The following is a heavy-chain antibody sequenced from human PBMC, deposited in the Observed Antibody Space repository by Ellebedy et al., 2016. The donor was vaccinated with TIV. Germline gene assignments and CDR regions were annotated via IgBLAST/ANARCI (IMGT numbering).Heavy chain of an antibody. D-gene: IGHD3-10*01. J-gene: IGHJ3*02. V-gene: IGHV1-2*02. CDR2: INPNSGGT. Sequence: ASVKVSCKASGYTFTGYYMHWVRQAPGQGLEWMGWINPNSGGTNYAQKFQGRVTMTRDTSISTAYMELSRLRSDDTAVYYCARQSRLRGGSENDAFDIWGQGTTVTVSS. CDR3: ARQSRLRGGSENDAFDI. CDR1: GYTFTGYY.